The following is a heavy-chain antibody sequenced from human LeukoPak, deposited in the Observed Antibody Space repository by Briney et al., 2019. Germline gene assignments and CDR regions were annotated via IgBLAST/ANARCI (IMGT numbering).Heavy chain of an antibody. CDR2: IYYSGST. CDR1: GGSISSYY. D-gene: IGHD3-10*01. CDR3: ARVPGDYYYYYMDV. J-gene: IGHJ6*03. Sequence: SETLSLTCTVSGGSISSYYWSWIRQPPGKGLEWIGYIYYSGSTNYNPSLKGRVTISVDTSKNQFSLKLSSVTAADTAVYYCARVPGDYYYYYMDVWGKGTTVTVSS. V-gene: IGHV4-59*01.